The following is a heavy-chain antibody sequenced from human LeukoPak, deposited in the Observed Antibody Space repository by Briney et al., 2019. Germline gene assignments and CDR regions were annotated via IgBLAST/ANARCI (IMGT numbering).Heavy chain of an antibody. D-gene: IGHD2-2*02. Sequence: SETLSLTCAVYGGSFSGYYWSWIRQPPGKGLEWIGEINHSGSTNYNPSLKSRVTISVDTSKNQFSLKLSSVTAADTAVYYCARGTSCYIYWGQGTLVTVSS. V-gene: IGHV4-34*01. J-gene: IGHJ4*02. CDR3: ARGTSCYIY. CDR2: INHSGST. CDR1: GGSFSGYY.